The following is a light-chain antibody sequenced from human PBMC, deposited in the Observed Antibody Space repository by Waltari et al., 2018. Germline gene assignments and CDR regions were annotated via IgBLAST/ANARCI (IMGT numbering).Light chain of an antibody. CDR1: QGVTSN. J-gene: IGKJ2*01. CDR2: GAS. Sequence: EIVMTQSPATLSVSPGEGATLSCRASQGVTSNLAWYQHKPGQAPRLLIYGASTRATGIPARFSGGGSGTEFTLTISSLQSEDFAFYYCQQYNNWPPEDTFGQGTKLEIK. CDR3: QQYNNWPPEDT. V-gene: IGKV3-15*01.